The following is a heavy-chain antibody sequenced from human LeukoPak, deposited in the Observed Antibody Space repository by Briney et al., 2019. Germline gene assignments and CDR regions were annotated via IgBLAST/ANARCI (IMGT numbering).Heavy chain of an antibody. CDR3: AKDYRLAVTGRVDY. CDR1: GFTFSDYY. Sequence: PGGSLRLSCAASGFTFSDYYMSWIRQAPGKGLEWLSYINPTSGYTPYADSVRGRFTISRDNSKNTLYPQMNSLRTEDTAVYYCAKDYRLAVTGRVDYWGQGTLVAVSS. J-gene: IGHJ4*02. D-gene: IGHD6-19*01. V-gene: IGHV3-11*05. CDR2: INPTSGYT.